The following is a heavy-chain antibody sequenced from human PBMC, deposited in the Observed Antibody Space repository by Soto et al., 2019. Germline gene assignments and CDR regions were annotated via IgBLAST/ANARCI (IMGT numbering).Heavy chain of an antibody. CDR2: INGGNGNT. D-gene: IGHD2-8*01. CDR3: ARVGGYCTNGVCPPVYYYGMDV. Sequence: ASVKVSCKASGFTFTSYAMHWLPQAPGQRLEWMGWINGGNGNTKYSQKFQGRVTITRDTSASTAYMELSSLRSEDTAVYYCARVGGYCTNGVCPPVYYYGMDVWGQGTTVTVSS. CDR1: GFTFTSYA. V-gene: IGHV1-3*01. J-gene: IGHJ6*02.